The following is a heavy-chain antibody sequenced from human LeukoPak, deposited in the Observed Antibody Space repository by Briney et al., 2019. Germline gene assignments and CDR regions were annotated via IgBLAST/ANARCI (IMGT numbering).Heavy chain of an antibody. CDR1: GFTFSSYG. Sequence: GGSLRLSCAASGFTFSSYGMSWVRQAPGKGLEWVANIKQDGSEKYYVDSVKGRFTISRDNAKNSLYVQMNSLRAEDTAVYYCARGSLVHYYGSGSYRIRAGFDYWGQGTLVTVSS. CDR3: ARGSLVHYYGSGSYRIRAGFDY. D-gene: IGHD3-10*01. V-gene: IGHV3-7*01. J-gene: IGHJ4*02. CDR2: IKQDGSEK.